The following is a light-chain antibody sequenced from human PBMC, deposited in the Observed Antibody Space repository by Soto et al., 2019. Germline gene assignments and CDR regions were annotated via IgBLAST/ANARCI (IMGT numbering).Light chain of an antibody. CDR2: RAS. Sequence: DIQMTQSPSSLSASVGDRVTISCRASQSISTSLNWYQQKPGTAPRLLIYRASSVNIGVPPRFSGSGSGRDFTLTISSLRPEDSATYFCQQSSSSPPWTFGQGTKVEIK. CDR1: QSISTS. J-gene: IGKJ1*01. CDR3: QQSSSSPPWT. V-gene: IGKV1-39*01.